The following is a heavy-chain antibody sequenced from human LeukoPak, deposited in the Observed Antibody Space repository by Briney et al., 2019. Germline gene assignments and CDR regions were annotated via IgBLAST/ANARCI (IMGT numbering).Heavy chain of an antibody. CDR1: GGSISSYY. D-gene: IGHD3-3*01. CDR2: IYYSGTT. Sequence: TSETLSLTCTVSGGSISSYYWSWIRQPPGKRLEWIASIYYSGTTNYNPSLKSRVTISLDTSKNQFSLKLSSVTAAGTAVYYCARHGWNYDFWSGFDYWGQGTLVTVSS. J-gene: IGHJ4*02. CDR3: ARHGWNYDFWSGFDY. V-gene: IGHV4-59*08.